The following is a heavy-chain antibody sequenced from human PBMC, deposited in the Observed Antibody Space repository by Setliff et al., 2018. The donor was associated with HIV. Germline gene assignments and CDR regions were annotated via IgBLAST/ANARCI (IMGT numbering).Heavy chain of an antibody. CDR1: SGSVSGYY. V-gene: IGHV4-59*08. D-gene: IGHD3-16*01. Sequence: SETLSLTCSVSSGSVSGYYWGWIRQPPGKKLEWIGYIHSSGSTIYSASLKSRVSISVDTSKNQVSLRLRSVTAADTAVYHCSRGSYYMDVWGKGTTVTVSS. CDR2: IHSSGST. CDR3: SRGSYYMDV. J-gene: IGHJ6*03.